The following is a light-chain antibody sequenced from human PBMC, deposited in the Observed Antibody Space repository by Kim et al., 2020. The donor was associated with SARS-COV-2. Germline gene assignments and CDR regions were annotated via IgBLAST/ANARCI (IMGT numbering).Light chain of an antibody. CDR1: KLGDKY. CDR3: QAWDSSTHWV. CDR2: PDS. J-gene: IGLJ3*02. Sequence: SYELTQPPSVSVSPGQTASITCSGDKLGDKYACWYQQKPGQSPVLVIYPDSKRPSGIPERFSGSNSGNTATLTISGTQAMDEADYYCQAWDSSTHWVFGG. V-gene: IGLV3-1*01.